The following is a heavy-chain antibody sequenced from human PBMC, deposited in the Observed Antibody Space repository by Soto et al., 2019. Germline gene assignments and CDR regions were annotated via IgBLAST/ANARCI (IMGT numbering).Heavy chain of an antibody. CDR3: ARWGGIAVAGGDWFDP. D-gene: IGHD6-19*01. CDR1: CGSVISGSYY. CDR2: IYTSGST. V-gene: IGHV4-61*02. Sequence: NPSETLSLTCTFSCGSVISGSYYWSWIRQPAGKGLEWIGRIYTSGSTNYNPSLKSRVTMSVDTSKNQFSLKLSSVTAADTAVYYCARWGGIAVAGGDWFDPWGQGTLVTVSS. J-gene: IGHJ5*02.